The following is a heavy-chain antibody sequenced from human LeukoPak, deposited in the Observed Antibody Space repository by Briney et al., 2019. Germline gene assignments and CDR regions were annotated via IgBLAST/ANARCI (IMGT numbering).Heavy chain of an antibody. CDR2: ISYDGSSR. CDR1: GFTFSSYA. Sequence: GRSLRLSCAASGFTFSSYAMHWVRQAPGKGLEWVAVISYDGSSRYYADSVKGRFTISRDNSKNTLYLQMNSLRAEDTAVYYCARGRVVPAVVLDYWGQGTLVTVSS. D-gene: IGHD2-2*01. V-gene: IGHV3-30*04. J-gene: IGHJ4*02. CDR3: ARGRVVPAVVLDY.